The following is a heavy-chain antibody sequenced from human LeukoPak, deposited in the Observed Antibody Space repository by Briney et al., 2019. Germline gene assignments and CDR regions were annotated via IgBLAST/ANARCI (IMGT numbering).Heavy chain of an antibody. CDR2: IGTAGDT. V-gene: IGHV3-13*01. CDR3: ARSRSGYCSGGSCDAFDI. Sequence: GGSLRLSCAASGFTFSSYWMNWVRQATGKGLEWVSAIGTAGDTYYPGSVKGRFTISRENAKNSLYLQMNSLRAEDTAVYYCARSRSGYCSGGSCDAFDIWGQGTMVTVSS. J-gene: IGHJ3*02. D-gene: IGHD2-15*01. CDR1: GFTFSSYW.